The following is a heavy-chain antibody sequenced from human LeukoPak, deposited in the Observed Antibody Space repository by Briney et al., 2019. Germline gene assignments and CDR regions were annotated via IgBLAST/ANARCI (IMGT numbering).Heavy chain of an antibody. CDR3: ATFSGRYSGY. V-gene: IGHV1-69-2*01. Sequence: VASVKISCKVSGYTFTDYSMHWVQQAPGKGLEWMGLVDPEDGETIYAEKFQGRVTITADTSTDTAYMELSSLRSEDTAVYYCATFSGRYSGYWGQGTLVTVSS. J-gene: IGHJ4*02. CDR2: VDPEDGET. D-gene: IGHD3-10*01. CDR1: GYTFTDYS.